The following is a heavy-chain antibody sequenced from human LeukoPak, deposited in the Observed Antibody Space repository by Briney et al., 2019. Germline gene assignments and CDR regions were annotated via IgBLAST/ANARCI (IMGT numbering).Heavy chain of an antibody. J-gene: IGHJ3*02. CDR2: ISSTSNYI. D-gene: IGHD1-26*01. CDR1: GFTFSDYG. CDR3: ARGGIITSYAFEI. Sequence: GGSLRLSCAASGFTFSDYGMHWVRQAPGKGLEWVSCISSTSNYIFCADSVRGRFTISRDNAKNSLYLQMDSLRAEDTAVYYCARGGIITSYAFEIWGQGAMVTVSS. V-gene: IGHV3-21*01.